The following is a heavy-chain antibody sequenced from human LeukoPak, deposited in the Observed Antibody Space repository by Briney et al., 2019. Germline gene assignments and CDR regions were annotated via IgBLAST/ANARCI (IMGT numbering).Heavy chain of an antibody. D-gene: IGHD6-19*01. CDR2: IYHSGST. CDR3: ASGGYSGWLDY. V-gene: IGHV4-30-2*01. J-gene: IGHJ4*02. CDR1: GGSISSGGYY. Sequence: SETLSLTCPVSGGSISSGGYYWSWIRQPPGKGLEWIGYIYHSGSTYYNPSLKSRVTISVDRSKNQFSLKLSSVTAADTAVYYCASGGYSGWLDYWGQGTLVTVSS.